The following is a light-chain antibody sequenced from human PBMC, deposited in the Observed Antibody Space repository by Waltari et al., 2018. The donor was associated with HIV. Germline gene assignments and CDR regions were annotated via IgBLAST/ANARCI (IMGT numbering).Light chain of an antibody. CDR3: QQGYSIPYT. CDR2: AAS. J-gene: IGKJ2*01. V-gene: IGKV1-39*01. CDR1: QNITTY. Sequence: IQMTQSPPSLSASVGDRVTITCRASQNITTYLNWYQQKPGNGPELLIHAASSLQSGVSSRFSGFGSGTAFTLTISSLQPEDSAAFFCQQGYSIPYTFGQGTKLEIK.